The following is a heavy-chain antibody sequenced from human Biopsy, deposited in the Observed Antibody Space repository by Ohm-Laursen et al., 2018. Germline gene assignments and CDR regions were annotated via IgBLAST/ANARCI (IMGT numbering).Heavy chain of an antibody. D-gene: IGHD3-3*01. J-gene: IGHJ4*02. V-gene: IGHV4-31*01. CDR2: IFNSANT. Sequence: SETLSLTCAVSGGSISSGGSYWSWIRQRPGKGLEWIGYIFNSANTYYNPSLKNLITISGDTSKNQFSLKLNSVTAADTAVYYCARLSTLFGVADFTDDWGQGTLVTVSS. CDR1: GGSISSGGSY. CDR3: ARLSTLFGVADFTDD.